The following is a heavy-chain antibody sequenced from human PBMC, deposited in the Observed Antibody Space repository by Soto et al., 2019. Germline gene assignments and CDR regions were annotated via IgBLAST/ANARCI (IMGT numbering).Heavy chain of an antibody. J-gene: IGHJ3*02. V-gene: IGHV1-8*01. CDR2: MNPNSGNT. CDR1: GYTFTSYD. CDR3: ARSRTEITIFGVVPGGHDI. Sequence: GPSVKVSCKASGYTFTSYDINWVRQATGQGLEWMGWMNPNSGNTGYAQKFQGRVTMTRNTSISTAYMGLSSLRSEDTAVYYCARSRTEITIFGVVPGGHDIWGQGTMVTVSS. D-gene: IGHD3-3*01.